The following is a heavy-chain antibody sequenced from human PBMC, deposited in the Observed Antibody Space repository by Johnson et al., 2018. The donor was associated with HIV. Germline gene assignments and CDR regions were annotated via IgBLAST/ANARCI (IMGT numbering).Heavy chain of an antibody. Sequence: VQLVESGGGLIQPGGSLRLSCAASGFTVSSNYMSWVRQAPGKGLEWVSVIYSGGSTYHADSVKGRFTISRDNSKNTLYLQMNSLRAEDTDVYYCAKERGYDSSGYNRWYVPDAFDIWGQGTMVTVSS. CDR2: IYSGGST. V-gene: IGHV3-53*01. CDR1: GFTVSSNY. J-gene: IGHJ3*02. CDR3: AKERGYDSSGYNRWYVPDAFDI. D-gene: IGHD3-22*01.